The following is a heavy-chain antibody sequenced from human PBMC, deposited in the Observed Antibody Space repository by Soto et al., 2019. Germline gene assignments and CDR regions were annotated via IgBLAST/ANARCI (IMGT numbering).Heavy chain of an antibody. Sequence: QVQLVQSGAEVKKPGASVKVSCKASGYTFTSYGISWVRQAPGQGLEWMGWISAYNGNTNYAQKLQGRVTMTTDTSTSTAYMELRSRRADDTAVYYCARDGGRVAVAGGTQYYYYYGMDVWGQGTTVTVSS. CDR3: ARDGGRVAVAGGTQYYYYYGMDV. D-gene: IGHD6-19*01. CDR2: ISAYNGNT. CDR1: GYTFTSYG. J-gene: IGHJ6*02. V-gene: IGHV1-18*04.